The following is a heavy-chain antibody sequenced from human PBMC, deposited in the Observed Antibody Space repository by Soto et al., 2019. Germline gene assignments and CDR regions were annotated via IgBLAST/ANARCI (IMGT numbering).Heavy chain of an antibody. J-gene: IGHJ3*01. CDR1: GFTFSNYW. CDR2: INSDWSTT. CDR3: ARAAVTNSSGKGCDF. V-gene: IGHV3-74*01. D-gene: IGHD6-25*01. Sequence: EVQLVESGGGLVQPGGSLRLSCAASGFTFSNYWMHWVRQAPGKGLEWVARINSDWSTTNYADSFKGRFTISTDNAKNTVYLQLSGLRAEDTAVYYCARAAVTNSSGKGCDFWGQGTLVTVSS.